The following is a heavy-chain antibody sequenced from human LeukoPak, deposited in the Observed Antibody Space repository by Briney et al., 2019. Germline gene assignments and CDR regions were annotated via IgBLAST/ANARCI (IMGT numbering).Heavy chain of an antibody. J-gene: IGHJ4*02. Sequence: SETLSLTCAVYGGSFSGYYWSWIRQPPGKGLEWIGEINHSGSTNYNPSLKSRVTISVDTSKNQFSLEPSSVTAADTAVYYCARGGGITIFGVVMAFDYWGQGTLVTVSS. CDR1: GGSFSGYY. CDR2: INHSGST. V-gene: IGHV4-34*01. D-gene: IGHD3-3*01. CDR3: ARGGGITIFGVVMAFDY.